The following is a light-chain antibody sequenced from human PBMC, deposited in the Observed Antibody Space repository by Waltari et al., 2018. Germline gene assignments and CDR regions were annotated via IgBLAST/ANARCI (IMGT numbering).Light chain of an antibody. J-gene: IGKJ1*01. CDR2: SAS. Sequence: EIVLTQSPGTLSLSPGERATLSCRASHSVNTYLAWYQQKPGQAPRLLIYSASTRAAGIPDRFSGSGSVTDFSLTISRLEAEDVAVYYCQHHVRLPATFGQGTKVEIK. CDR3: QHHVRLPAT. V-gene: IGKV3-20*01. CDR1: HSVNTY.